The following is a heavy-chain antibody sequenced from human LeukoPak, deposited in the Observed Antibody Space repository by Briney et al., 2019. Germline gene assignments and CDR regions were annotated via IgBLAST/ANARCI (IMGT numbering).Heavy chain of an antibody. CDR1: GFTFSSYW. Sequence: GGSLRLSCAASGFTFSSYWMHWVRQAPGKGLVWVSRIYSVGRRTDYADSVKGRFTISGDNAKNSLYLQMNSLRAEDTAVYYCARDSPFNWFDPWGQGTLVTVSS. J-gene: IGHJ5*02. CDR2: IYSVGRRT. V-gene: IGHV3-74*01. CDR3: ARDSPFNWFDP.